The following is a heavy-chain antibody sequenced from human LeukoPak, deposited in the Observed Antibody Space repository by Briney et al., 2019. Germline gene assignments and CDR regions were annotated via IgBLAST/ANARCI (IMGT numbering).Heavy chain of an antibody. D-gene: IGHD5-18*01. J-gene: IGHJ6*02. CDR2: ISAYNGNT. CDR1: GYTFTSYG. Sequence: ASVKVPCKASGYTFTSYGISWVRQAPGQGLEWMGWISAYNGNTNYAQKLQGRVTMSTDTSTSTAYMELRSLRSDDTAVYYCARVSYPGNYYCGMDVWGQGTTVTVSS. V-gene: IGHV1-18*01. CDR3: ARVSYPGNYYCGMDV.